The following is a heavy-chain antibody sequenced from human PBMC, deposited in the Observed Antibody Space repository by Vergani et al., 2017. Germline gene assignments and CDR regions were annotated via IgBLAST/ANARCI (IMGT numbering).Heavy chain of an antibody. CDR2: ISAYNGNT. Sequence: QVQLVQSGAEVKKPGASVKVSCKASGYTFTSYGISWVRQAPGQGLEWMGWISAYNGNTNYAQKLQGRVPMTTDTSTSTAYMGLRGLRSDDTAVYYCARVPYQAYYDFWSGSGGSETFDYWGQGTLVTGSS. D-gene: IGHD3-3*01. CDR1: GYTFTSYG. J-gene: IGHJ4*02. CDR3: ARVPYQAYYDFWSGSGGSETFDY. V-gene: IGHV1-18*01.